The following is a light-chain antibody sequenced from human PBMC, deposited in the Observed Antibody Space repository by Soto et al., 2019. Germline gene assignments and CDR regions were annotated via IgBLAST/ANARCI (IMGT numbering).Light chain of an antibody. CDR2: DAS. Sequence: DIQMTPSPSTLSASVGDRVTITCRASQSISSWLAWYQQKPGKAPKLLIYDASSLESGVPSRFSGSGSGTEFTLTISSPQPDDFATYYCQQYNSYTWTFGQGTKVDIK. CDR1: QSISSW. V-gene: IGKV1-5*01. J-gene: IGKJ1*01. CDR3: QQYNSYTWT.